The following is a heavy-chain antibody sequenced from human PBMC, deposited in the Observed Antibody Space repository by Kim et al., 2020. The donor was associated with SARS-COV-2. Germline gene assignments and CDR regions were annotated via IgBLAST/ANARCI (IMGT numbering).Heavy chain of an antibody. CDR2: IYYSGNT. D-gene: IGHD3-16*02. V-gene: IGHV4-59*02. J-gene: IGHJ4*02. Sequence: SETLSLTCTVSGDSVNYYYWSWIRQSPGKGLEWIGYIYYSGNTEYNPSLRSRVGISIDTSKNQFSLKLRSVTAADTAMYYCARDREISRNLFYSDYWGQG. CDR1: GDSVNYYY. CDR3: ARDREISRNLFYSDY.